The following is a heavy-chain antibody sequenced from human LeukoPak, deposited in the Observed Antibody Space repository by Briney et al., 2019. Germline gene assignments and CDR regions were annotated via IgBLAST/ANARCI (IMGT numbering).Heavy chain of an antibody. V-gene: IGHV4-59*08. Sequence: SETLSLICTVSGGSFSNYYWSWIRQPPGKGLEWIAYINYRGGTNYNPSLKSRVTISIDTSKNQFSLSLNSLTAADTAVYFCARLGNEAVANPPHWGQGTLVTVSS. CDR2: INYRGGT. CDR1: GGSFSNYY. D-gene: IGHD6-19*01. CDR3: ARLGNEAVANPPH. J-gene: IGHJ1*01.